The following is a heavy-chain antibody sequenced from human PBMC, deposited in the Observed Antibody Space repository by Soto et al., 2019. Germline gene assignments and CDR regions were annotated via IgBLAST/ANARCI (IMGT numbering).Heavy chain of an antibody. V-gene: IGHV3-7*01. CDR3: ARQYCGGDCHLDY. CDR1: GFTFSSYW. Sequence: EVQLVESGGGLVQPGGSLRLSCAASGFTFSSYWMSWVHQAPGKGLEWVANIKQDGSEKYYVDSVKGRFTISRDNAKNSLYLQMNSLRAEDTAVYYCARQYCGGDCHLDYWGQGTLVTVSS. D-gene: IGHD2-21*02. J-gene: IGHJ4*02. CDR2: IKQDGSEK.